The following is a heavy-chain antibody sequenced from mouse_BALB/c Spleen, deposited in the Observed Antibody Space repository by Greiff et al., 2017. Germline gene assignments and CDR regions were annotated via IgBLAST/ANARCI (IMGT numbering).Heavy chain of an antibody. Sequence: EVQGVESGGGLVKPGGSLKLSCAASGFTFSSYAMSWVRQTPEKRLEWVASISSGGSTYYPDSVKGRFTISRDNARNILYLQMSSLRSEDTAMYYCARDGGMDYWGQGTSVTVSS. CDR2: ISSGGST. CDR1: GFTFSSYA. J-gene: IGHJ4*01. V-gene: IGHV5-6-5*01. CDR3: ARDGGMDY.